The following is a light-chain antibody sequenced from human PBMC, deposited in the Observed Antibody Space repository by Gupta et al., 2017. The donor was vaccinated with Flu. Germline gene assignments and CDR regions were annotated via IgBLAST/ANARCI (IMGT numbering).Light chain of an antibody. V-gene: IGKV1-39*01. Sequence: DIQMTQSPSSLSASVGDRVTITCRASQIISNYLNWFQQRPGKAPKLLIYAASSLQSGVPSRFSGSGSGTDFTLTISRLQTEDVATYYCQQSDSIPRTFGGGTKVEIK. CDR2: AAS. CDR1: QIISNY. CDR3: QQSDSIPRT. J-gene: IGKJ4*01.